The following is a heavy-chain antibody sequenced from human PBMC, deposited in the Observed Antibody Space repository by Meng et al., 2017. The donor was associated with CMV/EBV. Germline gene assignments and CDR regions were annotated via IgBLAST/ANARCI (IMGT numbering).Heavy chain of an antibody. J-gene: IGHJ6*02. Sequence: GGFLRPSCAASGFTFETSALHWVRQAPGKGLEWVSGISWNGYSIAYAASVKGRFTISRDDAKNSLYLQMNSLRAEDTALYYCTKDAGYTYGATSYYYGLDVWGQGTTVTVSS. CDR2: ISWNGYSI. V-gene: IGHV3-9*01. CDR1: GFTFETSA. CDR3: TKDAGYTYGATSYYYGLDV. D-gene: IGHD5-18*01.